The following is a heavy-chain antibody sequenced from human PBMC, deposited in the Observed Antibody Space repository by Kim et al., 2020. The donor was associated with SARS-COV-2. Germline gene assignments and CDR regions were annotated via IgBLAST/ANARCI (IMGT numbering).Heavy chain of an antibody. Sequence: TTDYAEPVKGRLTISRDDSKNTLYLQMNSLKTEDTAVYYCTTADGSGWDYWGQGTLVTVS. CDR2: TT. J-gene: IGHJ4*02. CDR3: TTADGSGWDY. V-gene: IGHV3-15*01. D-gene: IGHD3-10*01.